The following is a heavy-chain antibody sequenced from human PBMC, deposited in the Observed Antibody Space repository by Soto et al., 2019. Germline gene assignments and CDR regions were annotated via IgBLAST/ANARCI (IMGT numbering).Heavy chain of an antibody. J-gene: IGHJ4*02. CDR2: ISAYNGNT. CDR1: GYTFTNFG. V-gene: IGHV1-18*01. D-gene: IGHD2-15*01. CDR3: ARGATPIDS. Sequence: QVHLVQSGAEVKKPGASVKVSCTASGYTFTNFGISWVRQAPGQGLEWMGWISAYNGNTNYAQKFQGRVTMTTDTPRSTAYMELRSLRSEDTAVYYCARGATPIDSWGQGTLVTVSS.